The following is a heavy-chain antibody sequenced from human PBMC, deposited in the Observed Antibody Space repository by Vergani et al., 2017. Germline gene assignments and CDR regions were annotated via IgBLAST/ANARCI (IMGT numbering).Heavy chain of an antibody. V-gene: IGHV4-34*01. Sequence: QVQLQEWGAGLLKTSETLSLTCGVSGGSFSDYYWSWIRQAPGMGLEWIGEVNHGGSTNYNPSLKSRVSISVDTPKNQFSLQLTSVTAADSALYFCASIARAPTRRNPPPDYWGQGILVTVSS. CDR1: GGSFSDYY. CDR3: ASIARAPTRRNPPPDY. J-gene: IGHJ4*02. CDR2: VNHGGST. D-gene: IGHD3-16*02.